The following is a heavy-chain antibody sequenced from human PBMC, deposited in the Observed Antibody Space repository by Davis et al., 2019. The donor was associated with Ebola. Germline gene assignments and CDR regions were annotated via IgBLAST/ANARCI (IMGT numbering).Heavy chain of an antibody. J-gene: IGHJ4*02. D-gene: IGHD3-10*01. CDR1: GYTFTSYG. V-gene: IGHV1-18*01. CDR3: ARFYGSGSYYPYYFDY. Sequence: ASVKVSCKASGYTFTSYGISWVRQAPGQGLEWMGWISAYNGNTNYAQKLQGRVTMTTDTSTSTAYMELRSLRSDDTAVYYCARFYGSGSYYPYYFDYWGQGTLVTVSS. CDR2: ISAYNGNT.